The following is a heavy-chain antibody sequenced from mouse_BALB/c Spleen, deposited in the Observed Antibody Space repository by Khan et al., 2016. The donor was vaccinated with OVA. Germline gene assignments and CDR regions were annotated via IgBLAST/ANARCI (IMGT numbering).Heavy chain of an antibody. V-gene: IGHV1-18*01. CDR3: TRGGFGGFAF. J-gene: IGHJ3*01. Sequence: VRLQQSGPELVKPGTSVKIPCKASGYTFADYNVDWVKQSHGKSLEWIGDISRNNGGSIYNQKFKGQATLTVDKSSSTAYMELRSLTSQDTAVYYCTRGGFGGFAFWGQGTLVTVSA. CDR1: GYTFADYN. CDR2: ISRNNGGS.